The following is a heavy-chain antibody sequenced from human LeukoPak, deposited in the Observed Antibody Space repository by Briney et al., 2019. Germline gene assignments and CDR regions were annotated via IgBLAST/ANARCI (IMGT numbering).Heavy chain of an antibody. Sequence: GGSLRLSCAASGFTFGIYEMNWVRQAPGKGLEWVSYISTGGTTIHYADSVKGRFTISRDNAKNSLYLQMNSLRAEDTAVYYCARSGGNFDYWGQGTLVTVSS. D-gene: IGHD3-16*01. V-gene: IGHV3-48*03. CDR2: ISTGGTTI. CDR1: GFTFGIYE. J-gene: IGHJ4*02. CDR3: ARSGGNFDY.